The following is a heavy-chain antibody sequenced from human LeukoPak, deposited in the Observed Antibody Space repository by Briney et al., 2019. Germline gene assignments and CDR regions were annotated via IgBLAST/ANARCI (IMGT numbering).Heavy chain of an antibody. D-gene: IGHD3-9*01. V-gene: IGHV1-69*13. CDR3: ARVGVFNYDILTGPHGMDV. CDR1: GGTFSSYA. CDR2: IIPIFGTA. J-gene: IGHJ6*02. Sequence: ASVKVSCKASGGTFSSYAISWVRQAPGQGLEWMGGIIPIFGTANYAQKFQGRVTITADESTSTAYMELSSLRSEDTAVYYCARVGVFNYDILTGPHGMDVWGQGTMVTVSS.